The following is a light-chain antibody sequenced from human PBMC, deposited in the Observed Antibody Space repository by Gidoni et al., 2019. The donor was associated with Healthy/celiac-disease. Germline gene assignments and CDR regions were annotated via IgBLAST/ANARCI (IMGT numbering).Light chain of an antibody. CDR3: QSADSSGTYSVV. V-gene: IGLV3-25*02. CDR2: KDS. CDR1: ALPKQY. Sequence: SSDLTQPPSVSFSPGQTARITCSGDALPKQYAYWYQQKPGQAPVLVIYKDSERPSGIPERFSGSSSGTTVTLTISGVQAEEEAEYYCQSADSSGTYSVVFGGGTKLTVL. J-gene: IGLJ2*01.